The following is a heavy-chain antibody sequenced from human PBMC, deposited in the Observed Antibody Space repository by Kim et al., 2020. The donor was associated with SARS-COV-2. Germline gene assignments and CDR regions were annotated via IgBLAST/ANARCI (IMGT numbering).Heavy chain of an antibody. Sequence: GGSLRLSCAASGFTVSSNYLSWVRQAPGEGLQWVAPISTGGTTTHADSVKGRFTISRDNSKNTLYLQMNSLRAEDTAVYYCARLADYWGQGTLVTVSS. CDR1: GFTVSSNY. CDR2: ISTGGTT. CDR3: ARLADY. V-gene: IGHV3-53*01. J-gene: IGHJ4*02.